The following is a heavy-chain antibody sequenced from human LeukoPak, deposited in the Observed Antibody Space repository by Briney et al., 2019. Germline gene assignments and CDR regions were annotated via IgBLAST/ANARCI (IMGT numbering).Heavy chain of an antibody. CDR3: ARESIAVAGAPFDY. J-gene: IGHJ4*02. D-gene: IGHD6-19*01. CDR1: GFTFSSYE. Sequence: GGSLRLSCAASGFTFSSYEMNWVRQAPGKGLEWVSYISSGSTIYDADSVKGRFTISRDNAKNSLYLQMNSLRADDTAVYYCARESIAVAGAPFDYWGQETLVTVPS. V-gene: IGHV3-48*03. CDR2: ISSGSTI.